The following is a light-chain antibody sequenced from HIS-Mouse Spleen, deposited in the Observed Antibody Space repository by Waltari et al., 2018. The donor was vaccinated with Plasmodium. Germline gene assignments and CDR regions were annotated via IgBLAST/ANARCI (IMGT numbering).Light chain of an antibody. CDR2: DTS. Sequence: QAVVTQEPSLTVSPGGTVTLPCGSRTGAVPLGLSPSWFPQKPGQAPRTLIYDTSNKHSWTPARFSGSLLGGKAALTLSGAQPEDEAEYYCLLSYSGARGVFGGGTKLTVL. J-gene: IGLJ3*02. V-gene: IGLV7-46*01. CDR3: LLSYSGARGV. CDR1: TGAVPLGLS.